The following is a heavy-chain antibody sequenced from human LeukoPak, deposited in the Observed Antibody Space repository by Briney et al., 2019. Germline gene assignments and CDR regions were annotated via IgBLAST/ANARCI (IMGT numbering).Heavy chain of an antibody. CDR2: INPSGGST. J-gene: IGHJ4*02. CDR1: GYSFTGKY. V-gene: IGHV1-46*03. Sequence: GASVKVSCKASGYSFTGKYMHWVRQAPGQGPEWMGIINPSGGSTGYPQKFQGRFTMTRDTSTSTVYMELSSLKSEDTAVYYCAGGQLWIFDYWGQGTLVTVSS. D-gene: IGHD5-18*01. CDR3: AGGQLWIFDY.